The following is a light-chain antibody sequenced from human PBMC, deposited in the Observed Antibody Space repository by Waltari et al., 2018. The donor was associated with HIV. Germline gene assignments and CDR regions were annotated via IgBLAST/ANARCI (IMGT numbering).Light chain of an antibody. CDR2: QDS. CDR1: KLGDKY. V-gene: IGLV3-1*01. CDR3: QAWDSSTVV. J-gene: IGLJ2*01. Sequence: SYELTQPPSVSVSPGQTASITCSGDKLGDKYACWYQQKPGQSPVLVIYQDSKRPSGCPERFSGSNFGNTATLTISGTQAMYEADYYCQAWDSSTVVFGGGTKLTVL.